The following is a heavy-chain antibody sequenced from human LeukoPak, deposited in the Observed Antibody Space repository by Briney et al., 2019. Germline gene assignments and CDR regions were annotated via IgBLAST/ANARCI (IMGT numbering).Heavy chain of an antibody. J-gene: IGHJ5*02. CDR3: ARDNYDFWSATGFGNWFDP. D-gene: IGHD3-3*01. CDR2: IYYSGST. Sequence: SETLSLTCTVSGGSISSSSYYWGWIRQPPGKGLEWIGYIYYSGSTNYNPSLKSRVTISVDTSKNQFSLKLSSVTAADTAVYYCARDNYDFWSATGFGNWFDPWGQGTLVTVSS. V-gene: IGHV4-61*01. CDR1: GGSISSSSYY.